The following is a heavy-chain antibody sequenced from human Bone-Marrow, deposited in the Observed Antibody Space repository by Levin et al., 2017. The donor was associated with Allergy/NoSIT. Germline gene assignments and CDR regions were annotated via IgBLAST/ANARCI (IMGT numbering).Heavy chain of an antibody. D-gene: IGHD4-11*01. CDR3: ARKDSNYDLGDFYFHGMDV. J-gene: IGHJ6*02. CDR2: IIPMLGTA. CDR1: GGTFKSYA. V-gene: IGHV1-69*13. Sequence: GASVKVSCRASGGTFKSYAINWVRQAPGQGLEWMGGIIPMLGTANYAQNFQGRVTITADDFTSTVYMELRSLRSEDTAVYYCARKDSNYDLGDFYFHGMDVWGQGTTVTVSS.